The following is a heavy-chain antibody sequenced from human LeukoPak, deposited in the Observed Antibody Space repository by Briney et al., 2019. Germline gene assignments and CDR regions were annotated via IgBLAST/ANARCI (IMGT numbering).Heavy chain of an antibody. Sequence: ASVKVSCKASGYTFTGYYMHWVRQAPGQGLEWMGWINPNSGGTNYAQKFQGRVTMTRDTPISTAYMELSRLRSDDTAVYYCARDRCSGGSCYSDWFDPWGQGTLVTVSS. D-gene: IGHD2-15*01. V-gene: IGHV1-2*02. J-gene: IGHJ5*02. CDR1: GYTFTGYY. CDR3: ARDRCSGGSCYSDWFDP. CDR2: INPNSGGT.